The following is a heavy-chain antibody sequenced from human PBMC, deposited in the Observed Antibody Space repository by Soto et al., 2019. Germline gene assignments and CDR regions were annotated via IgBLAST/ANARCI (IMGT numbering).Heavy chain of an antibody. D-gene: IGHD3-9*01. J-gene: IGHJ6*02. CDR1: GFTLNNFA. Sequence: EVQLLESGGGLVQPGGPLRLSCAASGFTLNNFAMSWVRQAPGRGLEWVSGISGRGDRINYADSVKGRFTVSRDNSRNTLYLQMNSLKTEDTAVYYCTTDIILTGYYLYYYYYGMDVWGQGTTVTVSS. V-gene: IGHV3-23*01. CDR2: ISGRGDRI. CDR3: TTDIILTGYYLYYYYYGMDV.